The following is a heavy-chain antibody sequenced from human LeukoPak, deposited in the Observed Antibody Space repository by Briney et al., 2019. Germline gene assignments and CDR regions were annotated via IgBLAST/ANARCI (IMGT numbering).Heavy chain of an antibody. CDR2: INPNSGGT. V-gene: IGHV1-2*02. CDR1: GYTFTDYF. Sequence: ASVKVSCKASGYTFTDYFLHWVRQAPGLGLEWMGWINPNSGGTNYAQKFQGRVTMTRDTSISTAYMELSRLRSDDTAVYFCARDRSSSRDFWGQGTLVTVSS. J-gene: IGHJ4*02. D-gene: IGHD6-6*01. CDR3: ARDRSSSRDF.